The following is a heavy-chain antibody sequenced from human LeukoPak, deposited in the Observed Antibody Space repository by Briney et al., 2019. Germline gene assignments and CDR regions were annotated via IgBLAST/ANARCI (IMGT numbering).Heavy chain of an antibody. J-gene: IGHJ4*02. CDR1: GYTFTSYG. V-gene: IGHV1-18*01. Sequence: ASVKVSCTASGYTFTSYGISWVRQAPGQGLEWVAWISPYNGNTNYAQKFQGRLTMTTDSSTSTAYMELRSLRSDDTAVYYCARGGYSYGYMGYFDYWGQGTLVTVSS. CDR3: ARGGYSYGYMGYFDY. D-gene: IGHD5-18*01. CDR2: ISPYNGNT.